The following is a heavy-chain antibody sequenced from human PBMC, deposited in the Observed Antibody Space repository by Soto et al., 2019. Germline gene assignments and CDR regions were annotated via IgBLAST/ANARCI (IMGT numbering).Heavy chain of an antibody. CDR2: ISYDGSNK. CDR3: AKVAITGTTTGDY. V-gene: IGHV3-30*18. Sequence: QVQLVESGGGVVQPGRSLRLSCAASGFTFSSYGMHWVRQAPGTGLEWVAVISYDGSNKYYADSVKGRFTISRDNSKNTLYLQMNSLRAEDTAVYYCAKVAITGTTTGDYWGQGTLVTVSS. J-gene: IGHJ4*02. CDR1: GFTFSSYG. D-gene: IGHD1-7*01.